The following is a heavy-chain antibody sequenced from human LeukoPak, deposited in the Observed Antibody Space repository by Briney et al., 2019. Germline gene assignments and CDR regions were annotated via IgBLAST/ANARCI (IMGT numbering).Heavy chain of an antibody. J-gene: IGHJ4*02. CDR3: ARDKSSGALGY. V-gene: IGHV3-48*04. CDR2: ISSSSSTI. D-gene: IGHD3-22*01. CDR1: GFTFSSYS. Sequence: GGSLRLSCAASGFTFSSYSMNWVRQAPGKGLEWVSYISSSSSTIYYADSVKGRFTISRDNAKNSLYLQMNSLRAEDTAVYYCARDKSSGALGYWGQGTLVTVSS.